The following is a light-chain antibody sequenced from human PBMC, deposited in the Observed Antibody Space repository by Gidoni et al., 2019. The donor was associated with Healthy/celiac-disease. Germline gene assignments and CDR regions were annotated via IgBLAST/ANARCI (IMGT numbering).Light chain of an antibody. CDR3: CSYAGTYTNWV. Sequence: QSALTQPRSVSGSPRQSVTISCTGTSSDVGNYNYVSWYQQHPGKAPKLMIYDVSKRPSGVPDRFSGSKSGNTASLTISGLQAEDEADYYCCSYAGTYTNWVFGGGTKLTVL. CDR1: SSDVGNYNY. V-gene: IGLV2-11*01. CDR2: DVS. J-gene: IGLJ3*02.